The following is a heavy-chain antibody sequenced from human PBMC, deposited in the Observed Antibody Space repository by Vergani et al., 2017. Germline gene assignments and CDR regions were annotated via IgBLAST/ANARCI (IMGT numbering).Heavy chain of an antibody. J-gene: IGHJ6*03. Sequence: EVQLVESGGGLVKPGGSLRLSCAASGFTFSSYSMNWVRQAPGKGLEWVSSISSSSSYIYYAASVKGRFTISRDNAKNSLYLQMNSLRAEDTAVYYCARVGRYCSSTSCYADYYYYMDVWGKGTTVTVSS. CDR1: GFTFSSYS. D-gene: IGHD2-2*01. CDR3: ARVGRYCSSTSCYADYYYYMDV. CDR2: ISSSSSYI. V-gene: IGHV3-21*01.